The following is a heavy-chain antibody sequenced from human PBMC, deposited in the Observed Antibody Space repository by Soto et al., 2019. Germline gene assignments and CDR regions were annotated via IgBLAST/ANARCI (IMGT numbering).Heavy chain of an antibody. CDR3: ARRGALTSYYYGYYFDY. D-gene: IGHD3-9*01. J-gene: IGHJ4*02. Sequence: QVQLVQSGAEVKKPGASVKVSCKASGYTFPRYAMNWVRQAPGQSPEWMGWINAGNGNTKYSQRFQGRVTITRDTSASTAYMELSSLTSEDTAVYYCARRGALTSYYYGYYFDYWGQGTLVTVSS. CDR2: INAGNGNT. CDR1: GYTFPRYA. V-gene: IGHV1-3*01.